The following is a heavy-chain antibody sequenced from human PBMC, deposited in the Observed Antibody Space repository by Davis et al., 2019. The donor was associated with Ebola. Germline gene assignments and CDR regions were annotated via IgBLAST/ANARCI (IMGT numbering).Heavy chain of an antibody. CDR1: GGSISSSNW. D-gene: IGHD1-14*01. CDR3: ARETRSGSDY. Sequence: SETLSLTCAVSGGSISSSNWWSWVRQSPGKGLEWIGEIYHSGSTNYNPSLKSRLTISVDKSKNQFSLKLSSVTAADTAVYYCARETRSGSDYWGQGTLVTVSS. J-gene: IGHJ4*02. CDR2: IYHSGST. V-gene: IGHV4-4*02.